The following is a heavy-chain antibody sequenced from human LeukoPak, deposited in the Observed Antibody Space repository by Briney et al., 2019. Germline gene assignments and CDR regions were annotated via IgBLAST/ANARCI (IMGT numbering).Heavy chain of an antibody. CDR1: GGSISSYY. Sequence: SETLSLTCTVSGGSISSYYWSWIRQPPGKGLEWIGYIYYSGSTNYNPSLKSRVTISVDTSKNQFSLKLSSVTAADTAVYYCARGVRSWWFDPWGRGTLVTVSS. V-gene: IGHV4-59*01. CDR3: ARGVRSWWFDP. J-gene: IGHJ5*02. CDR2: IYYSGST.